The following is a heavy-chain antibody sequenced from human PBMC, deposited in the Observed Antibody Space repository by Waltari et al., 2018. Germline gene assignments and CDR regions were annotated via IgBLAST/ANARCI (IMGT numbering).Heavy chain of an antibody. CDR1: GYTFIDYY. J-gene: IGHJ4*02. V-gene: IGHV1-2*02. CDR2: INPSSGGA. D-gene: IGHD2-15*01. CDR3: ARDGGFDF. Sequence: QVQLVQSGTEVKKPGASVKVSCKASGYTFIDYYMHWVRQAPGQGLEWMGWINPSSGGAKYAQNFQGRGTMTRDTSSRTVYIERSRLTYDDTAMYYCARDGGFDFWGQGTLVSVSS.